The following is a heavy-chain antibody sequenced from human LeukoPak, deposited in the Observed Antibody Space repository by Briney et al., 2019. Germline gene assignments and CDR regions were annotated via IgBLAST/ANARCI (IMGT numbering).Heavy chain of an antibody. J-gene: IGHJ4*02. V-gene: IGHV3-7*04. CDR1: GFTFSSYW. CDR2: IKEDGSTR. CDR3: ARIGYSSSSLDY. Sequence: PGGFLRLSCAASGFTFSSYWMTWVRQAPGKGLEWVANIKEDGSTRYLVDSVKGRFTISRGNAKNSVYLQMNSLRAEDTAVYYCARIGYSSSSLDYWGQGDLVTVSS. D-gene: IGHD6-13*01.